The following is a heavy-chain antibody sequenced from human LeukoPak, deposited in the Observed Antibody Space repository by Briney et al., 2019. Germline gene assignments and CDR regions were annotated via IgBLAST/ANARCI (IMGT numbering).Heavy chain of an antibody. D-gene: IGHD2-2*01. V-gene: IGHV3-23*01. CDR2: ISGSGGST. J-gene: IGHJ3*02. CDR1: GFTFSSYA. CDR3: AKVIVVVPAAIGSRPDAFDI. Sequence: GGSLRLSCAASGFTFSSYAMSWVRQAPGKGLEWVSAISGSGGSTYYADSVKGRLTISRDNSKNTLYLQMNSLRAEDTAVYYCAKVIVVVPAAIGSRPDAFDIWGQGTMVTVSS.